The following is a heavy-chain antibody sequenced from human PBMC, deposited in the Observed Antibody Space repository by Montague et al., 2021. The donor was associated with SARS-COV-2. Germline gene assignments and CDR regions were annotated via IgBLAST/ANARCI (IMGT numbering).Heavy chain of an antibody. Sequence: SLRLSCAASGFTFSSISMNWVRQAPGKRLEWVSSISSESAYIVYAESVRGRFTISRDNAKNSLYLQMNSLRAEDTAVYYCARAGDIVVVPAVDWFDPWGQGTLVTVSS. J-gene: IGHJ5*02. D-gene: IGHD2-2*01. CDR3: ARAGDIVVVPAVDWFDP. CDR2: ISSESAYI. CDR1: GFTFSSIS. V-gene: IGHV3-21*01.